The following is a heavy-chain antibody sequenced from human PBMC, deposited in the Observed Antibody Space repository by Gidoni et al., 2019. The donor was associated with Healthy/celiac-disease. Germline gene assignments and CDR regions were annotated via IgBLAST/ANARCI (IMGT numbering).Heavy chain of an antibody. CDR2: IYYSGST. J-gene: IGHJ4*02. CDR3: ARQDSSGFGFFRN. Sequence: QLQLQESGPGLVTPSETLSLTCTVSAGSISSSSYYWGWIRQPPGKGLEWIGSIYYSGSTYYNPSLKSRVTISVDTSKNPFSLKLSSVTAADTAVYYCARQDSSGFGFFRNWGQGTLVIVSS. CDR1: AGSISSSSYY. V-gene: IGHV4-39*01. D-gene: IGHD3-22*01.